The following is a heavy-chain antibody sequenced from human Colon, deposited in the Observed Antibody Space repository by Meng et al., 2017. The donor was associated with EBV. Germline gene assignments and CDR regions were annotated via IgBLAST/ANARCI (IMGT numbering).Heavy chain of an antibody. J-gene: IGHJ4*02. Sequence: QGSGPGRGRPSETRSLNCSVSGDSISGSGDYVGWVRQPPGKGLEWIGNIYYTGSTYYNPSLKSRVNISVDTSKNQFSLKVTSMTAADTAVYYCARDGPLLWGPGTLVTVSS. CDR2: IYYTGST. V-gene: IGHV4-39*07. CDR1: GDSISGSGDY. CDR3: ARDGPLL.